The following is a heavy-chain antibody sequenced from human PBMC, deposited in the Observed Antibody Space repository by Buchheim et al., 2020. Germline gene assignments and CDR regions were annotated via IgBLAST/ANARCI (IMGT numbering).Heavy chain of an antibody. CDR1: GFTFSSYS. J-gene: IGHJ5*02. V-gene: IGHV3-21*01. Sequence: EVQLVESGGGLVKPGGSMRLSCAASGFTFSSYSMNWVRQAPGKGLEWVSSISSSSSYIYYADSVKGRFTISRDNAKNSLYLQMNSLRAEDTAVYYCARVARESSGYYFWFDPWGQGTL. D-gene: IGHD3-22*01. CDR3: ARVARESSGYYFWFDP. CDR2: ISSSSSYI.